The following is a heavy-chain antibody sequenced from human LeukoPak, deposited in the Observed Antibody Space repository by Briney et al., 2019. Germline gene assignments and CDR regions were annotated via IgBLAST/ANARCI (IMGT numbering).Heavy chain of an antibody. D-gene: IGHD4-17*01. Sequence: ASVKVSCKASGYTFINYGISWVRRAPGQGLEWMGWISTYNGNTNYAQKLQGRVTMTTDTSTSTAYMELRSLISDDAAVYYCARGDDYGDYWGLYWGQGTLVTVSS. CDR2: ISTYNGNT. CDR1: GYTFINYG. CDR3: ARGDDYGDYWGLY. J-gene: IGHJ4*02. V-gene: IGHV1-18*01.